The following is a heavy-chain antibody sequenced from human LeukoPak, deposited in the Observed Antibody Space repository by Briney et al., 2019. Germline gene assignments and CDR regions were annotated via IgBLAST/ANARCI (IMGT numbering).Heavy chain of an antibody. D-gene: IGHD6-6*01. CDR1: GCTFTSYG. CDR3: ARDLEKGAARPMGI. V-gene: IGHV1-18*01. J-gene: IGHJ3*02. Sequence: ASVKVSCKASGCTFTSYGISWVRQAPGQGLEWMGWISAYNGNTNYAQKLQGRVTMTTDTSTSTAYMELRSLRSDDTAVYYCARDLEKGAARPMGIWGQGTMVTVSS. CDR2: ISAYNGNT.